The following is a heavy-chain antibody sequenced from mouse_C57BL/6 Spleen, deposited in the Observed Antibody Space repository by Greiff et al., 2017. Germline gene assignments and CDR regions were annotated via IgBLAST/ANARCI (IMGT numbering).Heavy chain of an antibody. J-gene: IGHJ4*01. D-gene: IGHD1-1*01. CDR2: ISNLAYSI. CDR1: GFTFSDYG. V-gene: IGHV5-15*01. Sequence: DVKLVESGGGLVQPGGSLKLSCAASGFTFSDYGMAWVRQAPRKGPEWVAFISNLAYSIYYADTVTGRFTISRENAKNTLYLEMSSLRSEDTAMYYCARLSGSSWGNAMDYWGQGTSVTVSS. CDR3: ARLSGSSWGNAMDY.